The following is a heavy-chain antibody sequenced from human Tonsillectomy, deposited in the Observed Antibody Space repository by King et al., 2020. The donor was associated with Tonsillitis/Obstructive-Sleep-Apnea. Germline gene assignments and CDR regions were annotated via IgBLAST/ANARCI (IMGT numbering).Heavy chain of an antibody. D-gene: IGHD4-17*01. CDR3: AREETTVTTVDY. V-gene: IGHV1-46*01. J-gene: IGHJ4*02. CDR2: INPSGGST. CDR1: GYTFTCYY. Sequence: QLVQSGAEVKKPGASVKGSCKASGYTFTCYYMHWVRQATGQGLEWMGIINPSGGSTRYAQKFQGRVTMTRETSTSTVYMELSSLRSEDTAVYYCAREETTVTTVDYWGQGTLVTVSS.